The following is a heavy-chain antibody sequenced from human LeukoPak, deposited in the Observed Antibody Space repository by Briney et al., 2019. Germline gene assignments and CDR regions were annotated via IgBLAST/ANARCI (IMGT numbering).Heavy chain of an antibody. V-gene: IGHV3-7*04. J-gene: IGHJ4*02. CDR3: ARGSSGYDYSHYDY. Sequence: GGSLRLSCAASTFTFSNYWMNWVRQAPGKGLEWVATIKHDGSEKHYADSVKGRFTISRDNSKNTLYLQMNSLRAEDTAVYYCARGSSGYDYSHYDYWGQGTLVTVSS. CDR1: TFTFSNYW. D-gene: IGHD5-12*01. CDR2: IKHDGSEK.